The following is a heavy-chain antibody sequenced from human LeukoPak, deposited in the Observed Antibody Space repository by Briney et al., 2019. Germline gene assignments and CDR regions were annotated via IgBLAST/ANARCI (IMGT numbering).Heavy chain of an antibody. CDR2: IYPGDSDT. D-gene: IGHD2-15*01. CDR1: GYSFTNYW. J-gene: IGHJ4*02. CDR3: ARLVFSRSGGSTSGDY. Sequence: GESLKISCKGSGYSFTNYWVGWVRQMPGKGLDWMGIIYPGDSDTRYSPSFQGQVTISADKSINTAYPQWSSLKASDTAMYYCARLVFSRSGGSTSGDYWGQGTLVTVSS. V-gene: IGHV5-51*01.